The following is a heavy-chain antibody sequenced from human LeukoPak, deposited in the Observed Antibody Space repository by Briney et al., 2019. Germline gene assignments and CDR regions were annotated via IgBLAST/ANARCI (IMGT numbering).Heavy chain of an antibody. D-gene: IGHD3-16*02. J-gene: IGHJ4*02. CDR2: ISGSGGST. V-gene: IGHV3-23*01. CDR1: GFTFSDYY. Sequence: PGGSLRLSCAASGFTFSDYYMSWIRQAPGKGLEWVSAISGSGGSTYYADSVKGRFTISRDNSKNTLYLQMNSLRAEDTAVYYCAKDGDYVWGSYRGSIYFDYWGQGTLVTVSS. CDR3: AKDGDYVWGSYRGSIYFDY.